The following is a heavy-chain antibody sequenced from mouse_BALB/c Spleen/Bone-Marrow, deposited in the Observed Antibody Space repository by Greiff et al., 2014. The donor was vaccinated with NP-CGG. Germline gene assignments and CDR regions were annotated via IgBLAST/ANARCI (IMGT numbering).Heavy chain of an antibody. Sequence: QVQLQQSGAELVRPWSSVTISCKASGYALSTYWVNWVRQRPGQGLEWIGQIYPGDGDTNYNVKFKGKATLTADKPASTAYMQLSSLTSEVSAIYCGARGLRAYWGQGTLVTVSA. V-gene: IGHV1-80*01. J-gene: IGHJ3*01. CDR3: ARGLRAY. CDR2: IYPGDGDT. CDR1: GYALSTYW.